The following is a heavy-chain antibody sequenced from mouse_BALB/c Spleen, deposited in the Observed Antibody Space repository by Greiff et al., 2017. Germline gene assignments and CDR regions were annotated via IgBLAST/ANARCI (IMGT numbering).Heavy chain of an antibody. CDR2: IYPGGGYT. CDR1: GYTFTNSW. D-gene: IGHD1-1*01. J-gene: IGHJ3*01. Sequence: VQLQQSGAELVRPGTSVKISCKASGYTFTNSWLGWVKQRPGHGLEWIGDIYPGGGYTNYNEKFKGKATLTADTSSSTAYMQLSSLTSEDSAVYFWARWTVDGFAYWGQGTLVTVSA. CDR3: ARWTVDGFAY. V-gene: IGHV1-63*02.